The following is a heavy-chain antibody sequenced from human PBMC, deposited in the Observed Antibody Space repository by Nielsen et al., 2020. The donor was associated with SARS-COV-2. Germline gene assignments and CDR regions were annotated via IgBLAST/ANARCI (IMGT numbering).Heavy chain of an antibody. CDR2: IYYSGRT. CDR3: AGVLLWFGEFGWFDP. J-gene: IGHJ5*02. V-gene: IGHV4-39*01. D-gene: IGHD3-10*01. Sequence: SETLSLTCTVSGGSITSTSYYWGWIRQPPGKGLEWIGSIYYSGRTYYNPSLESRVTMSVGTSKNQFSLMLMSVTAADTAVYYCAGVLLWFGEFGWFDPWGQGTLVTVSS. CDR1: GGSITSTSYY.